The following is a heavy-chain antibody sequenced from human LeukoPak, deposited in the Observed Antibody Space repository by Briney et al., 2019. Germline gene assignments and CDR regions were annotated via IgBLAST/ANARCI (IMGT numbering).Heavy chain of an antibody. CDR3: AKFRGSYPDVDAFDI. CDR2: ISGSGGST. V-gene: IGHV3-23*01. J-gene: IGHJ3*02. Sequence: GGSLRLSCAASGFTVSSSYMSWVRQAPGKGLEWVSAISGSGGSTYYADSVKGRFTISRDNSKNTLYLQMNSLRAEDTAVYYCAKFRGSYPDVDAFDIWGQGTMVTVSS. D-gene: IGHD1-26*01. CDR1: GFTVSSSY.